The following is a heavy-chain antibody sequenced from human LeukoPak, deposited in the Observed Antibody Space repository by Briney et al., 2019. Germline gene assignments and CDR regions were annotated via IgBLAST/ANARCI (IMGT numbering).Heavy chain of an antibody. J-gene: IGHJ5*02. CDR2: IYYSGST. V-gene: IGHV4-30-4*01. D-gene: IGHD6-13*01. Sequence: PSETLSLTCTVSGGSISSGDYYWRWLRQPPGKGLEWIGYIYYSGSTYYNPSLKSRVTISVDTSKNQFSLRLNSVTAADTAVYYCARSLYSLNWFDPWGQGTLGTVS. CDR1: GGSISSGDYY. CDR3: ARSLYSLNWFDP.